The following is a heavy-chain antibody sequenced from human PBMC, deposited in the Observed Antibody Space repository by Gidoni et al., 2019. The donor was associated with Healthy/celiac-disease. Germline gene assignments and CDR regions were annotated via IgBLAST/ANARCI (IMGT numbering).Heavy chain of an antibody. J-gene: IGHJ4*02. CDR1: GYTFTSYG. CDR3: ASEGDTAMVLDY. V-gene: IGHV1-18*01. CDR2: ISAYNGNT. D-gene: IGHD5-18*01. Sequence: QVQLVQSGAEGKKPGASGKVSCKAAGYTFTSYGISWVRPAPGQGLEWMGWISAYNGNTNYAQKLQGRVTMTTDTSTSTASMELRSLRSDATAVYYCASEGDTAMVLDYWGQGTLVTVSS.